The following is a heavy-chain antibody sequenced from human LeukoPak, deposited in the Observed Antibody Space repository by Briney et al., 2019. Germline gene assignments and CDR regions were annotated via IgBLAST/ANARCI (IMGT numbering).Heavy chain of an antibody. CDR3: ARHRGITMVRGVISGSRKNWFDP. J-gene: IGHJ5*02. CDR1: GGSISSYY. D-gene: IGHD3-10*01. Sequence: PSETLSLTCTVPGGSISSYYWSWIRQPPGKGLEWIGYIYYSGSTNYNPSLKSRVTISVDTSKNQFSLRLSSVTAADTAVYYCARHRGITMVRGVISGSRKNWFDPWGQGTLVTVSS. CDR2: IYYSGST. V-gene: IGHV4-59*08.